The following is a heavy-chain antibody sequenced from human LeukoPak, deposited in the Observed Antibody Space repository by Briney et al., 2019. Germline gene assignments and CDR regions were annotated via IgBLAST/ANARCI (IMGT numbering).Heavy chain of an antibody. CDR1: GGSISSYY. Sequence: SSETLSLTCTVSGGSISSYYWSWIRQPAGKGLEWIGRIYTSGSTNYNPSLKSRVTISVDTSKNQFSLKLSSVTAADTAVYYCARDLLEYSSSWERHDAFDIWGQGTMVTVSS. CDR2: IYTSGST. V-gene: IGHV4-4*07. D-gene: IGHD6-13*01. J-gene: IGHJ3*02. CDR3: ARDLLEYSSSWERHDAFDI.